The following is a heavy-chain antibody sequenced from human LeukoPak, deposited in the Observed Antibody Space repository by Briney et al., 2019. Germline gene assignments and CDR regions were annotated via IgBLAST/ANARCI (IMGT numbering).Heavy chain of an antibody. CDR2: IKHDGSTK. D-gene: IGHD2-8*01. CDR1: GFTFSSSW. Sequence: GGSLRLSCAASGFTFSSSWMAWVRQAPGRGLEWVANIKHDGSTKHSVDSVAGRFTISRDNAKNSLYLQMNSLRAEDTAVYYCARDTDGNLDHWGQGTLVTVSS. J-gene: IGHJ4*02. V-gene: IGHV3-7*01. CDR3: ARDTDGNLDH.